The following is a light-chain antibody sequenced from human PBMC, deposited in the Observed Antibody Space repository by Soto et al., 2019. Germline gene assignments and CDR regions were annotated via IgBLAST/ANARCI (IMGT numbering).Light chain of an antibody. CDR1: TSDVGGSNY. CDR3: SSYTSRSTPYV. V-gene: IGLV2-14*01. Sequence: QSALTQPASVSGSPGQSITISCTGTTSDVGGSNYVSWYQQHPGKAPKLIIYEVSNRPSGVSYRFSGSKSGNTASLTISGLQAEDEADYYCSSYTSRSTPYVFGTGTKLTVL. J-gene: IGLJ1*01. CDR2: EVS.